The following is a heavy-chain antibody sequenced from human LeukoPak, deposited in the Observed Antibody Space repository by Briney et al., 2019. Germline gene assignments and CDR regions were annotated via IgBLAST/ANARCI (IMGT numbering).Heavy chain of an antibody. CDR3: ARETVGFDY. V-gene: IGHV1-69*04. D-gene: IGHD2-15*01. J-gene: IGHJ4*02. CDR1: GGTFISYA. Sequence: ASVKVSCKASGGTFISYAISWVRQAPGQGLEWMGRFIPTLDTANHAQKFQDRVTITADKSTSTAYMELSSLRSEDTAVYYCARETVGFDYWGQGTLVTVSS. CDR2: FIPTLDTA.